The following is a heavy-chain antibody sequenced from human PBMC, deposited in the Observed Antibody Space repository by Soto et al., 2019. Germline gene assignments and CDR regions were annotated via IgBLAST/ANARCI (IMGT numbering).Heavy chain of an antibody. J-gene: IGHJ6*02. CDR3: ARGVRAVAGAGYYYYYGMDV. CDR1: GDSVSSNSAA. CDR2: TYYRSKWYN. V-gene: IGHV6-1*01. Sequence: QVQLQQSGPGLVKPSQTLSLTCAISGDSVSSNSAAWNWIRQSPSRGLEWLGRTYYRSKWYNDYAVSVKSRFTRIPDTSKSPFSLQLNSVTPEGTAVYYCARGVRAVAGAGYYYYYGMDVWGHGPTVTVSS. D-gene: IGHD6-19*01.